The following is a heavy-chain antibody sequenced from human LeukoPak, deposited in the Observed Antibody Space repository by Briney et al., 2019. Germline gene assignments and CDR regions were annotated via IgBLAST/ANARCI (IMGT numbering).Heavy chain of an antibody. D-gene: IGHD6-19*01. J-gene: IGHJ4*02. V-gene: IGHV4-34*01. Sequence: SSETLSLTCAVYGGSFSGYYWSWIRQPPGKGLEWIGEINHSGSTNYNPSLKSRVTISVDTSKNQFSLKLSSVTAADTAVYYCARGLGSGWTDYWGQGTLVTVSS. CDR1: GGSFSGYY. CDR2: INHSGST. CDR3: ARGLGSGWTDY.